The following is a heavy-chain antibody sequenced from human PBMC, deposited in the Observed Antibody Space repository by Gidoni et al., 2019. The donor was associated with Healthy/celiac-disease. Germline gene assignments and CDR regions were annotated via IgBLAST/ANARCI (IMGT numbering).Heavy chain of an antibody. J-gene: IGHJ4*02. CDR3: AHRSKWELRSAYFDY. CDR1: GVSLSTSGVG. Sequence: QITLKESGPTLVKPTQTLTLTCTFSGVSLSTSGVGVGWIRQPPGKALEWLALIYWDDDKGYSPSLKRRLTITKDTSKNQVVLTMTNMDPVDTATYYCAHRSKWELRSAYFDYWGQGTLVTVSS. CDR2: IYWDDDK. D-gene: IGHD1-26*01. V-gene: IGHV2-5*02.